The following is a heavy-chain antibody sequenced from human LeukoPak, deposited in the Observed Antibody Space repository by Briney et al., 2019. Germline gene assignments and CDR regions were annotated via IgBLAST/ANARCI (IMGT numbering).Heavy chain of an antibody. Sequence: SETLSLTCTVSGGSISSGSYYWSWIRQPAGKGLEWIGRIYTSESTNYNPSLKSRVTISVDTSKNQFSLKLSSVTAADTAVYYCARDLSYWGQGTLVTVSS. CDR1: GGSISSGSYY. CDR2: IYTSEST. J-gene: IGHJ4*02. CDR3: ARDLSY. V-gene: IGHV4-61*02.